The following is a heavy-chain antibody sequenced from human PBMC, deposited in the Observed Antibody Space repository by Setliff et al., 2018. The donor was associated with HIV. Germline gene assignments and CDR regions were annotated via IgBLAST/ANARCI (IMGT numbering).Heavy chain of an antibody. CDR1: RFTFSNYW. Sequence: GGSLRLSCAASRFTFSNYWMSWVRQAPGKGLEWVANIKQDGSEMYYVDSVKGRFTISRDNAKNSLYLQMTSLRAEETAVYYCARDGPALRYFDWFVGAFDIWGQGTMVTVSS. J-gene: IGHJ3*02. D-gene: IGHD3-9*01. V-gene: IGHV3-7*01. CDR3: ARDGPALRYFDWFVGAFDI. CDR2: IKQDGSEM.